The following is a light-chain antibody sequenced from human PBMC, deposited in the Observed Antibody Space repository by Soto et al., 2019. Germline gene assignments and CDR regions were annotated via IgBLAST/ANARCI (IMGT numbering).Light chain of an antibody. CDR1: KTDIGVYDF. Sequence: GVAYPPSASGSAGQSFTMSCTGTKTDIGVYDFVSWYQHPPGKAPRLIIYEVVQRPSGVPDRFSGSKSGNTASLTVSGLQAADEADYFCKSYAGSNTYVFGSGTKV. J-gene: IGLJ1*01. V-gene: IGLV2-8*01. CDR3: KSYAGSNTYV. CDR2: EVV.